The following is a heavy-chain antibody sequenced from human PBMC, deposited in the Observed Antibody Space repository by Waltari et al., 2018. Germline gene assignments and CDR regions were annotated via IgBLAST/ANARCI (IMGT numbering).Heavy chain of an antibody. CDR2: IYYSGST. J-gene: IGHJ6*02. V-gene: IGHV4-59*01. CDR1: GDSISSYY. D-gene: IGHD5-18*01. CDR3: ARGGYSYGYGMDV. Sequence: QVQLQESGPGLVKPSETLSLTCTVSGDSISSYYWSWIRQPPGKGLEWIGYIYYSGSTNYNPSLKSRVTISVDTSKNQFSLKLSSVTAADTAVYYCARGGYSYGYGMDVWGQGTTVTVSS.